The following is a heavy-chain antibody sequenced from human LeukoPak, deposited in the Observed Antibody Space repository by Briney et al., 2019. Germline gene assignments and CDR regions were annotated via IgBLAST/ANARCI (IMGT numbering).Heavy chain of an antibody. CDR2: IKEDGSEK. Sequence: GGSLRLSCVASGFIFRSYWMSWVRQVPGKGLEWVANIKEDGSEKYYVDSVKGRFIISRDNAKTSLYLQMNSLRAEDTAIYYCVRDHNWGFDYWGQGTLVTVSS. CDR3: VRDHNWGFDY. CDR1: GFIFRSYW. J-gene: IGHJ4*02. V-gene: IGHV3-7*01. D-gene: IGHD7-27*01.